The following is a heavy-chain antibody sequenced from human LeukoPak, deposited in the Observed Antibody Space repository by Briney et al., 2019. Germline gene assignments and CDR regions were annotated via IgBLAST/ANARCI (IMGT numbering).Heavy chain of an antibody. J-gene: IGHJ4*02. V-gene: IGHV3-73*01. CDR1: GFTFSGSA. D-gene: IGHD1-20*01. CDR2: IRSKANSYAT. Sequence: GGSLRLSCAASGFTFSGSAMHWVRQASGKGLEWVGRIRSKANSYATAYAASVKGRFTISRDNSKNTLYLQMNSLRAEDTAVYYCARKGSNWNDAPFDYWGQGTLVTVSS. CDR3: ARKGSNWNDAPFDY.